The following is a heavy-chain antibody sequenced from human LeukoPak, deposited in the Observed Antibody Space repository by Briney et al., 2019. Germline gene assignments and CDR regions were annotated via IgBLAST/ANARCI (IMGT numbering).Heavy chain of an antibody. D-gene: IGHD3-3*01. CDR1: GGSISSYY. CDR2: IYYSGST. V-gene: IGHV4-59*01. Sequence: SETLSLTCTVSGGSISSYYWSWIRQPPGKGLEWIGHIYYSGSTNYNPSLKSRVTISVDTSKNQFSLKLSSVTAADTAVYYCARSASYYDFWSGPNWFDPWGQGTLVTVSS. CDR3: ARSASYYDFWSGPNWFDP. J-gene: IGHJ5*02.